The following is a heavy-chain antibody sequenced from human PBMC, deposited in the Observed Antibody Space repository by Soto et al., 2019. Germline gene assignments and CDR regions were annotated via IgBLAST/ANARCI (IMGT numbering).Heavy chain of an antibody. J-gene: IGHJ3*02. D-gene: IGHD2-2*01. V-gene: IGHV3-64*01. CDR1: GFTFSSYA. CDR2: ISSNGGSR. Sequence: EVQLVESGGGLVQPGGSLRLSCAASGFTFSSYAMHWVRQAPGKGLEYVSAISSNGGSRYYANSVKGRFTISRDNSKNTLYLQMGSLRAEDMAVYYCARDGDCSSTSCYAFDIWGQGKMVTVSS. CDR3: ARDGDCSSTSCYAFDI.